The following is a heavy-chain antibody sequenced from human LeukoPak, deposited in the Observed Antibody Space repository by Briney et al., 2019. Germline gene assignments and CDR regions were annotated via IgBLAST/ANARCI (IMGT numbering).Heavy chain of an antibody. CDR2: ISSSGSTI. CDR3: ARVTNYPVDF. D-gene: IGHD1-7*01. V-gene: IGHV3-48*03. Sequence: GGSLRLSCAASGFTFSSYEMNWVRQAPGKGLEWVSYISSSGSTIYYADSVKGRFTIPRDNAKNSLYLQMISPRAEDTAVYYCARVTNYPVDFWGQGTLVTVSS. J-gene: IGHJ4*02. CDR1: GFTFSSYE.